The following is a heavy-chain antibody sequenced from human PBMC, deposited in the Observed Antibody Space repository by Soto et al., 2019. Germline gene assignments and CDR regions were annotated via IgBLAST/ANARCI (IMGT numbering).Heavy chain of an antibody. J-gene: IGHJ6*02. CDR3: VKDRVPGAYGNYYGMDV. D-gene: IGHD5-12*01. V-gene: IGHV3-30*18. CDR2: ISYDGSDK. CDR1: GFTFNNSG. Sequence: GCSLRLSCRVSGFTFNNSGMHWVRQAPGKGLEWMAVISYDGSDKYYADSVKGRVIISRDNSKNTLNLEMNSLRAEDTAIYYCVKDRVPGAYGNYYGMDVWGQGTTVTVSS.